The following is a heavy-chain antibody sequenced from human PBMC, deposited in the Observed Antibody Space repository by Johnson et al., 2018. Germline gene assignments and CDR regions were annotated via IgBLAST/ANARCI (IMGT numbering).Heavy chain of an antibody. CDR2: ISNSGGST. Sequence: VQLVESGGGLVQPGGSLRLSCTASGFSFRSHGMGWVRRTPGRGLEWVSAISNSGGSTYYADSVKGRFSISRDNSKNTLYLQMNSLRAEDTAAYYCAKGAGGYADVWGQGTTVIVSS. V-gene: IGHV3-23*04. D-gene: IGHD3-16*01. CDR1: GFSFRSHG. CDR3: AKGAGGYADV. J-gene: IGHJ6*02.